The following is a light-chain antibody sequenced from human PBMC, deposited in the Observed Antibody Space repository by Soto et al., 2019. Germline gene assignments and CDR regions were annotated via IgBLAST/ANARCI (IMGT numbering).Light chain of an antibody. CDR1: QSVSSSY. J-gene: IGKJ2*01. CDR2: GAS. V-gene: IGKV3-20*01. Sequence: EIVLTQSPGTLSLSSGERATLSCRASQSVSSSYLAGYQQKPGQAPRLLIYGASSRATGIPDRFSGSGSGTDFTLTISRLEPEDFAVYYCQQYGSSPPYTFGQGTKLEIK. CDR3: QQYGSSPPYT.